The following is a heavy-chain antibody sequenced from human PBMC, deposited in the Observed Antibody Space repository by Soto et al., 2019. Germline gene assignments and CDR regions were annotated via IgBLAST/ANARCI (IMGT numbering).Heavy chain of an antibody. D-gene: IGHD3-10*01. V-gene: IGHV3-30*18. J-gene: IGHJ3*01. Sequence: GGSLRLSCAASKFTFSYYGMHWVRQAPGKGLEWVAVISYEGSNKYYADPVKGRFTISRDNSKNTLYLEMNSLRTEDTAVYYCAKPTSISGVIIDAFDVWGQGTMVTVSS. CDR3: AKPTSISGVIIDAFDV. CDR2: ISYEGSNK. CDR1: KFTFSYYG.